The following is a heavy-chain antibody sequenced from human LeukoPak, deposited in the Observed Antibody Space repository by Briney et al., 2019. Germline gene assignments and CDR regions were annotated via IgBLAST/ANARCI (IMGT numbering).Heavy chain of an antibody. J-gene: IGHJ4*02. Sequence: SETLSLTCAVSGGSVSSVNWWSWVRQPPGKGLEWIGEIYHSGSINYNPSLKSRVTISIDKSKNQFSLKLTSVTAADTAVYYCARCGPEWEPIPYYFDYWGQGTLVTVSS. D-gene: IGHD1-26*01. CDR3: ARCGPEWEPIPYYFDY. CDR2: IYHSGSI. V-gene: IGHV4-4*02. CDR1: GGSVSSVNW.